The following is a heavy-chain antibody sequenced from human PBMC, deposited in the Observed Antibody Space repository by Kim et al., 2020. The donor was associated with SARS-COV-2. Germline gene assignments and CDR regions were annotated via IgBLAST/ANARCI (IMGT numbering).Heavy chain of an antibody. D-gene: IGHD5-12*01. Sequence: SETQSLTCTVSGGSISSYYWSWIRQPPGKGLEWIGYIYYSGSTNYNPSLKSRVTISVDTSKNQFSLKLSSVTAADTAVYYCARLSGPDAFDIWGQGTMVTVSS. V-gene: IGHV4-59*01. CDR2: IYYSGST. CDR1: GGSISSYY. CDR3: ARLSGPDAFDI. J-gene: IGHJ3*02.